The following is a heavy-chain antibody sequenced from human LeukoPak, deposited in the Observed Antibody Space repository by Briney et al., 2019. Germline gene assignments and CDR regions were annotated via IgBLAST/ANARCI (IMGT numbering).Heavy chain of an antibody. J-gene: IGHJ4*02. Sequence: PGGSLRLSCAASRFTFNSLVMSWVRQAPGKGLEWIGEINHSGSTNYNPSLKSRVTISVDTSKNQFSLKLSSVTAADTAVYYCARVSFRYGSGSPQPHFDYWGQGTLVTVSS. CDR3: ARVSFRYGSGSPQPHFDY. D-gene: IGHD3-10*01. CDR1: RFTFNSLV. CDR2: INHSGST. V-gene: IGHV4-34*01.